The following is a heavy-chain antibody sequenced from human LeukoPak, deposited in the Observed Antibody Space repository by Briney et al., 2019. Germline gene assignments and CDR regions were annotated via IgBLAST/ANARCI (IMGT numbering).Heavy chain of an antibody. J-gene: IGHJ3*02. CDR2: ISSSSIYI. CDR1: GFTFSSYT. V-gene: IGHV3-21*01. Sequence: GGSLRLSCAASGFTFSSYTMNWVRQAPGKGLEWVSSISSSSIYIYYADSVKGRFTISRDNAKNSLYLQMNSLRAEDTAVYYCARDIIYYDRRGAFDIWGQGTMVTVSS. CDR3: ARDIIYYDRRGAFDI. D-gene: IGHD3-22*01.